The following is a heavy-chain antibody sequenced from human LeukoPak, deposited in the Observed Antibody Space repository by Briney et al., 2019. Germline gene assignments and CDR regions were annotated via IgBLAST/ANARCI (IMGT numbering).Heavy chain of an antibody. J-gene: IGHJ6*03. V-gene: IGHV3-30*02. D-gene: IGHD6-19*01. CDR3: AKDGGYSSGWYGYYYYYMDV. CDR2: IRYDGSNK. Sequence: PGGSLRLSCAASGFTFSSYGMHWVRQAPGKGLEWVAFIRYDGSNKYYADSVKGRFTISRDNSKNTLYLQMNSLRAEDTAVYYCAKDGGYSSGWYGYYYYYMDVWGKGTTVTVSS. CDR1: GFTFSSYG.